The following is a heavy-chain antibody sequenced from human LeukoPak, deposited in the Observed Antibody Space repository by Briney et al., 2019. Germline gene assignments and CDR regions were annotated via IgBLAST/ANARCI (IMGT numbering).Heavy chain of an antibody. D-gene: IGHD4-11*01. V-gene: IGHV1-18*01. CDR1: GYTITSYG. CDR2: VSPYNGNT. CDR3: AREITTGNFDY. J-gene: IGHJ4*02. Sequence: AAVKVSCKTSGYTITSYGIIWVRQAPGQGLEWTGWVSPYNGNTNYAQKLQGRVTMTTDTSTRTAYMELRSLRSDDTAVYFCAREITTGNFDYWGQGTLVTVSS.